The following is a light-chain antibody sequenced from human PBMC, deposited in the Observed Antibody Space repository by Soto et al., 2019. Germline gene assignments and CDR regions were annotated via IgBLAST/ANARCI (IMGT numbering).Light chain of an antibody. CDR3: QQCLSNPLT. V-gene: IGKV1-39*01. CDR2: AAS. Sequence: WYQQHPGKAPKLLISAASTLQSGVPSTLSGSGSGTDFTLTISSLKPEDFETYFCQQCLSNPLTFGGGTKVDIK. J-gene: IGKJ4*01.